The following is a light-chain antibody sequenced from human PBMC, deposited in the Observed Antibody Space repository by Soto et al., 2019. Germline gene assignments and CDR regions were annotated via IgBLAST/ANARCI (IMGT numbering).Light chain of an antibody. J-gene: IGKJ1*01. V-gene: IGKV1-5*03. CDR3: QQDNSYSEA. CDR2: KAS. Sequence: DIKMTHSLSTLSGSVGDRVTITCRASQTISSWLAWYQQKPGKVPKLLIYKASTLKSGVPSRFSGSGSGTEFTLTISSLQPDDFATYYCQQDNSYSEAFGQGTKVDIK. CDR1: QTISSW.